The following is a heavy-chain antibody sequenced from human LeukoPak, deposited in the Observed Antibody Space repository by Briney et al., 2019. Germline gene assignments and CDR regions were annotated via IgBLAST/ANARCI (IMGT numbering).Heavy chain of an antibody. CDR1: GFTFSSYS. CDR2: ISGSSSYI. J-gene: IGHJ3*02. V-gene: IGHV3-21*01. D-gene: IGHD3-22*01. CDR3: ARGTMTLDAFDI. Sequence: GGSLRLSCAASGFTFSSYSLNWVRQAPGKGLEWVSSISGSSSYIYYADSVKGRFTISRDNAKNSLYLQMNSLRAEDTAVYYCARGTMTLDAFDIWGQGTMVTVSS.